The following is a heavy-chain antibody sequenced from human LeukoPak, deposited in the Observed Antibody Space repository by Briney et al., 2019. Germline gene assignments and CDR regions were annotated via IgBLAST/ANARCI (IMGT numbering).Heavy chain of an antibody. Sequence: GGSLRLSCAASGFTFSSYWMSWVRQAPGKGLEWVSGINWNGGITGYADSVKGRFTISRDNAKNSLYLQMNSLRAEDTALYYCARGTPYSSSSTNWFDPWGQGTLVTVSS. CDR3: ARGTPYSSSSTNWFDP. D-gene: IGHD6-6*01. J-gene: IGHJ5*02. CDR2: INWNGGIT. CDR1: GFTFSSYW. V-gene: IGHV3-20*04.